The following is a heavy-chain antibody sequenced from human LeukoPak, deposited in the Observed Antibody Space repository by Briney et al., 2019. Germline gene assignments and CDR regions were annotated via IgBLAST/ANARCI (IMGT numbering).Heavy chain of an antibody. CDR1: GFTFSSYW. J-gene: IGHJ3*02. D-gene: IGHD4-17*01. CDR3: GRDPNGDYFGAFDM. Sequence: PGGSLRLSCAASGFTFSSYWMSWVRQAPGKGLEWVANIKQDGSEKYYVDSVKGRFTISRDNAKNSPYLQMNSLRVEDTAVYYCGRDPNGDYFGAFDMWGQGTSVTVSS. CDR2: IKQDGSEK. V-gene: IGHV3-7*03.